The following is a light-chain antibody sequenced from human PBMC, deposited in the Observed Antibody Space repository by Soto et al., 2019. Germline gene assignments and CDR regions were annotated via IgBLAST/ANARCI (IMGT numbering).Light chain of an antibody. J-gene: IGLJ2*01. V-gene: IGLV2-14*01. Sequence: QSVLTQPASMSGSPGQSITISCTGTSSDVGGYNYVSWYQQHLDRAPKLIIYEVSNRPSGFSIRFSGSKSANTASLTISGLQAEDEADYYCSSYSTTYTVLFGGGTKLTVL. CDR2: EVS. CDR1: SSDVGGYNY. CDR3: SSYSTTYTVL.